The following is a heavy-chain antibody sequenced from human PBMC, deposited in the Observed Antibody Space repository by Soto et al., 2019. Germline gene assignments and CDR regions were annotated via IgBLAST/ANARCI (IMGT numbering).Heavy chain of an antibody. CDR3: ARGRGYSYGPNDY. J-gene: IGHJ4*02. CDR2: INHSGST. D-gene: IGHD5-18*01. Sequence: ETLSLTCAVYGGSFSGYYWSWIRQPPGKGLEWIGEINHSGSTNYNPSLKSRVTISVDTSKNQFSLKLCSVTAADTAVYYCARGRGYSYGPNDYWGQGTLVTVSS. CDR1: GGSFSGYY. V-gene: IGHV4-34*01.